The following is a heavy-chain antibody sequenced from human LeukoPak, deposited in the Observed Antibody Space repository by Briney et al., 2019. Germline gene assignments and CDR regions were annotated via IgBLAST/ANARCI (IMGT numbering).Heavy chain of an antibody. V-gene: IGHV3-21*06. CDR3: VRDLGTAVTTKTAFDV. J-gene: IGHJ3*01. CDR2: ITRIGTSV. CDR1: GFPFSSYN. Sequence: GGSLRLSCEGSGFPFSSYNMNWVRQAPGKGLEWVSCITRIGTSVYYAESLKGRFTISKDNARNSVYVHVTGLRAEDTALYYCVRDLGTAVTTKTAFDVWGQGTMVTVSS. D-gene: IGHD4-17*01.